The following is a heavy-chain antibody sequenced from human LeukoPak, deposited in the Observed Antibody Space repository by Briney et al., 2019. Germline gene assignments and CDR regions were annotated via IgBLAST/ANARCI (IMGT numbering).Heavy chain of an antibody. V-gene: IGHV4-59*01. CDR2: IYYSGST. D-gene: IGHD6-6*01. J-gene: IGHJ4*02. CDR1: GGSISSYY. CDR3: ARGLYSSSSGGYYFDY. Sequence: SETLSLTCTVAGGSISSYYWSWIRQPPGKGLEWIGYIYYSGSTNYNPSLKSRVTISVDTSKNQFSLKLSSVTAADTAVYYCARGLYSSSSGGYYFDYWGQGTLVTVSS.